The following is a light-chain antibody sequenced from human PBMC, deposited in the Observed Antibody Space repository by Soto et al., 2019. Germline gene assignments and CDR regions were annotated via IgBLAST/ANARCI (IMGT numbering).Light chain of an antibody. J-gene: IGLJ2*01. CDR3: SSYTGSTPFVA. Sequence: QSVLTQPASVSGSPGQSITISCTGTSSDIGSYNLVSWYQQHPGKAPQLIIYEATKRPSGVSSRFSGSKSANAASLTISGLQGEDEADYYCSSYTGSTPFVAFGGWTKLTVL. CDR2: EAT. V-gene: IGLV2-23*02. CDR1: SSDIGSYNL.